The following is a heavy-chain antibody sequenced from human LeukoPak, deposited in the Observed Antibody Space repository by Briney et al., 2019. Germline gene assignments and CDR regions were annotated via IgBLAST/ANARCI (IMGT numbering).Heavy chain of an antibody. CDR1: GGSISSSSYY. Sequence: SETLSLTCTVSGGSISSSSYYWGWIRQPPGKGLEWIGSIYHSGSTYYNPSLKSRVTMSVDTSKNQFSLKLSSVTAADTAVYYCASVSWYYGSGSLYYWGQGTLVTVSS. CDR3: ASVSWYYGSGSLYY. D-gene: IGHD3-10*01. CDR2: IYHSGST. V-gene: IGHV4-39*07. J-gene: IGHJ4*02.